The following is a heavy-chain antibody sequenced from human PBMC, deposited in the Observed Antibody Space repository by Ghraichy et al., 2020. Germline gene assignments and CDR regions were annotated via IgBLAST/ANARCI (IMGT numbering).Heavy chain of an antibody. Sequence: GGSLRLSCAASGFTFSSYSMNWVRQAPGKGLEWVSSISSSSSYIYYADSVKGRFTISRDNAKNSLYLQMKSLRAEDTAVYYCARDPYDRSGEFDYWGQGTLVTVSS. CDR2: ISSSSSYI. D-gene: IGHD3-22*01. J-gene: IGHJ4*02. CDR1: GFTFSSYS. V-gene: IGHV3-21*01. CDR3: ARDPYDRSGEFDY.